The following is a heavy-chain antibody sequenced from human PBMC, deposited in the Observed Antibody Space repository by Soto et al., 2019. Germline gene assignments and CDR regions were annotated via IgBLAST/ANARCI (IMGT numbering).Heavy chain of an antibody. CDR1: GFTFSSYA. CDR2: ISGSGGST. CDR3: AKDFRYSYGYGEPFDY. D-gene: IGHD5-18*01. J-gene: IGHJ4*02. V-gene: IGHV3-23*01. Sequence: EVQLLESGGGLVQPGGSLRLSCAASGFTFSSYAMSWVRQAPGKGLEWVSAISGSGGSTYYADSVKGRFTISRDNSKNTLYLQMNSLRAEDTAVYYCAKDFRYSYGYGEPFDYWGQGPLVTVSS.